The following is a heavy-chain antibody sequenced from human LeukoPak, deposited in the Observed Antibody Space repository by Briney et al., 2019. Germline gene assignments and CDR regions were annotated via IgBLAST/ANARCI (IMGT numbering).Heavy chain of an antibody. CDR1: GFTFSSYA. CDR3: ARDWIVGGSTGYPFDY. V-gene: IGHV3-30*04. D-gene: IGHD1-26*01. CDR2: ISYDGGHK. J-gene: IGHJ4*02. Sequence: GGSLRLSCAASGFTFSSYAMSWVRQAPGKGLEWVAFISYDGGHKYYADSVKGRFTISRDNSKNTLYLQMNSLRPEDAAVYYCARDWIVGGSTGYPFDYWGQGTLVTVSS.